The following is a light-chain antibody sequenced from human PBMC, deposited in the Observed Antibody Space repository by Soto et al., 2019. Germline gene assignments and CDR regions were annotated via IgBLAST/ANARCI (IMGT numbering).Light chain of an antibody. V-gene: IGLV2-14*01. CDR1: SSDVGGYNY. CDR2: DVS. J-gene: IGLJ1*01. CDR3: CSYTTSNTRQIV. Sequence: QSVLTQPASVSGSPGQSITISCPGASSDVGGYNYVSWYQQQPGKAPKFMIYDVSNRPSGVSNRFSGSKSGNTAPLTISGLQAEDEADYYCCSYTTSNTRQIVFGTGTKVTVL.